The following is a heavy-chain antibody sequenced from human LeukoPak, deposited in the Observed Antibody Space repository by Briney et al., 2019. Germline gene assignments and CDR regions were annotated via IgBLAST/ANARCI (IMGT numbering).Heavy chain of an antibody. J-gene: IGHJ6*02. CDR2: IYYSGST. CDR1: GGSISSYY. V-gene: IGHV4-59*01. D-gene: IGHD4-23*01. CDR3: ARVPLRWGMDV. Sequence: PSETLSLTCTVSGGSISSYYWSWIRQPPGKGLEWIGYIYYSGSTNYNPSLKSRVTISVDTSKNQFSLKLSSVTAADTAVYYCARVPLRWGMDVWGQGTTVTVSS.